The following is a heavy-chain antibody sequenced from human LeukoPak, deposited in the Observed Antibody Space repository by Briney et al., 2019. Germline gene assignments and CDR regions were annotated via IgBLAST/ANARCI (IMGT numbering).Heavy chain of an antibody. CDR3: APYYYGSGSYYNVGVY. Sequence: GGSLRLSCAASGFTFSSYSMNWVRQAPGKGLEWVSYISSSSSTIYYADSVKGRFTISRDNAKNSLYLQMNSLRAEDTAVYYCAPYYYGSGSYYNVGVYWGQGTLVTVSS. CDR2: ISSSSSTI. D-gene: IGHD3-10*01. V-gene: IGHV3-48*04. J-gene: IGHJ4*02. CDR1: GFTFSSYS.